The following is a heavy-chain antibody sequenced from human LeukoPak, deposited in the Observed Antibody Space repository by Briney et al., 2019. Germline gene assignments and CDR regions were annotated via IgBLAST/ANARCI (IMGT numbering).Heavy chain of an antibody. D-gene: IGHD6-19*01. J-gene: IGHJ4*02. CDR2: TYYRSKWYN. V-gene: IGHV6-1*01. Sequence: SQTLSLTCAISGDSVSSNSAAWNWIRQSPSRGLEWLGRTYYRSKWYNDYAISVKSRITINADTSENQFSLQLNSVTPEDTAVYFCARDPSGWPGLSVDYWGQGTLVTVSS. CDR1: GDSVSSNSAA. CDR3: ARDPSGWPGLSVDY.